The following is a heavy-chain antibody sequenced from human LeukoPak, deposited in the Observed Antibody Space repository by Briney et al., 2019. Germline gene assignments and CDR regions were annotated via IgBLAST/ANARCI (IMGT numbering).Heavy chain of an antibody. CDR2: ISGSGGST. CDR1: GFTFSSYA. CDR3: AKPIAVAGGRNYYYYGMDV. V-gene: IGHV3-23*01. J-gene: IGHJ6*02. Sequence: GGSLRLSCAASGFTFSSYAMSWVRQAPGKGLEWVSAISGSGGSTYYADSVKGRFTISRDNSKNTLYLQMNSLRVEDTAVYYCAKPIAVAGGRNYYYYGMDVWGQGTTVTVSS. D-gene: IGHD6-19*01.